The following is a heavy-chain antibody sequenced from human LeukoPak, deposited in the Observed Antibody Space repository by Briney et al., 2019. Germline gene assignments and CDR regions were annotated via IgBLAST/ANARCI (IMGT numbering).Heavy chain of an antibody. CDR3: ARDGTYYYDSSGYYGYY. CDR2: ISSSSSYI. J-gene: IGHJ4*02. CDR1: GFTFSSYS. V-gene: IGHV3-21*01. Sequence: GGSLRLSCAASGFTFSSYSMDWVRQAPGKGLEWVSSISSSSSYIYYADSVKGRFTISRDNAKNSLYLQMNSLRAEDTAVYYCARDGTYYYDSSGYYGYYWGQGTLVTVSS. D-gene: IGHD3-22*01.